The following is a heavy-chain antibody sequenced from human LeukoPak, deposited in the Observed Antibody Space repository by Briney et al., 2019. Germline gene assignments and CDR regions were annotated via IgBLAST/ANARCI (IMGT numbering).Heavy chain of an antibody. Sequence: PSGTLSLTCAVYGGSFSGYYWSWIRQPPGKGLEWIGEINHSGSTNYNPSLKSRVTISVDTSKNQFSLKLSSVTAADTAVYYCARYSPLNLPLGMDVWGQGTTVTVSS. D-gene: IGHD5-18*01. V-gene: IGHV4-34*01. CDR3: ARYSPLNLPLGMDV. CDR1: GGSFSGYY. J-gene: IGHJ6*02. CDR2: INHSGST.